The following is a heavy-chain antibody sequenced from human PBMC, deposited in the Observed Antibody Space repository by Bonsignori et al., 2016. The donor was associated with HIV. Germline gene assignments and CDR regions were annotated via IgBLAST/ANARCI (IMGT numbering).Heavy chain of an antibody. J-gene: IGHJ4*01. CDR2: INFDGSAT. D-gene: IGHD7-27*01. CDR3: ARDNWGYDY. Sequence: VRQAPGKGLVWVSRINFDGSATNYADSVKGRFTISRDNAKSAMFLQMNSLGVEDTGLYYCARDNWGYDYWGQGTLVTVSS. V-gene: IGHV3-74*01.